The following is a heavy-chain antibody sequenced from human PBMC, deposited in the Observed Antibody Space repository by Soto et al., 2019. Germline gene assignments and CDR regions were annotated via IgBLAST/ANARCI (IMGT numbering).Heavy chain of an antibody. CDR3: ARLEPPARVTAYYFDY. V-gene: IGHV1-69*13. Sequence: GASVKVSCKASGGTFSSYAISWVRQAPGQGLEWMGGIIPIFGTANYAQKFQGRVTITADESTSTAYMELSSLRSEDTAVYYCARLEPPARVTAYYFDYWGQGTLVTVSS. J-gene: IGHJ4*02. CDR2: IIPIFGTA. CDR1: GGTFSSYA. D-gene: IGHD3-3*01.